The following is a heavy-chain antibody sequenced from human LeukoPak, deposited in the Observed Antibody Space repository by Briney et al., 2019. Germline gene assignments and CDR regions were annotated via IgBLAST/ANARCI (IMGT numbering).Heavy chain of an antibody. CDR3: ARERAYYYDSSGDNWFDP. CDR1: GFTFSSYG. J-gene: IGHJ5*02. Sequence: GGSLRLSCAASGFTFSSYGMHWVRQAPGKGLEWVAVIWYDGSNKYYADSVKGRFTISRDNSKNTLYLQMDSLRAEDTAVYYCARERAYYYDSSGDNWFDPWGQGTLVSVSS. CDR2: IWYDGSNK. D-gene: IGHD3-22*01. V-gene: IGHV3-33*01.